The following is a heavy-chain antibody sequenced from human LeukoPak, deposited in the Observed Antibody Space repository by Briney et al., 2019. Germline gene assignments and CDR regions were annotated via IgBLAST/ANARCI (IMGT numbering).Heavy chain of an antibody. J-gene: IGHJ6*04. CDR2: ISSSGSTI. V-gene: IGHV3-48*04. CDR1: GFTFRIYS. Sequence: GGSLRLSCAASGFTFRIYSMNWVRQAPGKGLGWVSYISSSGSTIYYADSVKGRFTIYRDNAKNSLYLQMNSLRPEDTAVYYCAERGMTMIGGVWGKGTTVTISS. D-gene: IGHD3-10*02. CDR3: AERGMTMIGGV.